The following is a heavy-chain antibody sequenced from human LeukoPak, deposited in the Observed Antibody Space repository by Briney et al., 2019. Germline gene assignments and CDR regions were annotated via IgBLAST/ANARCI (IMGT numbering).Heavy chain of an antibody. J-gene: IGHJ4*02. CDR1: GGSISSSTYY. Sequence: SETLSLTCTVSGGSISSSTYYWGWIRQPPGKGLEWIGNIYDGGSTFYNPSLKSRVTISLDTSKNQFSLKLSSVTAADTAVYFCARQCSSTGCYSYWGQGTLVTVSS. V-gene: IGHV4-39*01. CDR2: IYDGGST. D-gene: IGHD2-2*01. CDR3: ARQCSSTGCYSY.